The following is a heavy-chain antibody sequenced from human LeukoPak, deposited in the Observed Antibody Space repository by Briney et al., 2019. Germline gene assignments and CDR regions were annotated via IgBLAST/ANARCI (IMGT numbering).Heavy chain of an antibody. CDR3: ARDRGTIFGVVIGSMDV. CDR2: IYYSGST. J-gene: IGHJ6*03. CDR1: GGSISSGDYY. V-gene: IGHV4-30-4*08. D-gene: IGHD3-3*01. Sequence: SQTLSLTXTVSGGSISSGDYYWSWIRQPPGMGLEWIGYIYYSGSTYYNPALKSLVTIPVHTSKTKFSLQLSSVTAADTAVYYCARDRGTIFGVVIGSMDVWGKGTTVTVSS.